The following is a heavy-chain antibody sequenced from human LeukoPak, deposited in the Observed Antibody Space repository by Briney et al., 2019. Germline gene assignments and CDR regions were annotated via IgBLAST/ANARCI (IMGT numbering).Heavy chain of an antibody. D-gene: IGHD3-22*01. J-gene: IGHJ4*02. V-gene: IGHV4-61*02. CDR1: GASISSGSYF. CDR2: IYTSGST. Sequence: SSETLSLTCTVSGASISSGSYFWSWTRQPAGKGLEWIGRIYTSGSTNYNPSLKSRVTILVDAAKNQFSLKLSSVTAADTAVYYCARSNYYDSSSYWDYWGQGSLVTVSS. CDR3: ARSNYYDSSSYWDY.